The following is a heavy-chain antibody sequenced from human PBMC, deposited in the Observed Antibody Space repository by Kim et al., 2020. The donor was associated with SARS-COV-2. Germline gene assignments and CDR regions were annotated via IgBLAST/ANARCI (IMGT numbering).Heavy chain of an antibody. J-gene: IGHJ4*02. CDR3: ARDSLDIVVVPAAIFDY. V-gene: IGHV1-3*01. D-gene: IGHD2-2*03. Sequence: FQGRVTITRDTSASTAYMELSSLRSEDTAVYYCARDSLDIVVVPAAIFDYWGQGTLVTVSS.